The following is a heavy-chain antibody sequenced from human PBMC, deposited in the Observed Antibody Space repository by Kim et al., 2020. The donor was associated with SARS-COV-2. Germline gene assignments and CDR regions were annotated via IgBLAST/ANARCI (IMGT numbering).Heavy chain of an antibody. CDR3: ARGYCSGGSCYPVY. V-gene: IGHV4-39*01. D-gene: IGHD2-15*01. Sequence: TPSLTSRVTISVATSKTQFSLKLSSVTAADTAVYYCARGYCSGGSCYPVYWGQGTLVTVSS. J-gene: IGHJ4*02.